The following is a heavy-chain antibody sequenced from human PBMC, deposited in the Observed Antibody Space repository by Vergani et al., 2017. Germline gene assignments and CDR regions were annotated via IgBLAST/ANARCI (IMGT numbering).Heavy chain of an antibody. CDR1: GFTFDDYA. V-gene: IGHV3-43*02. J-gene: IGHJ3*02. Sequence: EVQLVESGGGVVQPGGSLRLSCAASGFTFDDYAMHWVRQAPGKGLEWVSLISGDGGSTYYADSVKGRFTISRDNSKNSLYLQMNSLRTEDTALYYCAKDGGVYCSSTSCLDAFDIWGQGTMVTVSS. D-gene: IGHD2-2*01. CDR2: ISGDGGST. CDR3: AKDGGVYCSSTSCLDAFDI.